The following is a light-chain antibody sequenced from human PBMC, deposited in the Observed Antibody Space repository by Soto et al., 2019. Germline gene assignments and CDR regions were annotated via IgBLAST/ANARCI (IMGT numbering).Light chain of an antibody. CDR2: EVS. Sequence: QSVLTQPASLSGSPGQSITISCTGTSSDVDFYNFVSWYQQHPGKAPKLMIYEVSNRSSGVSSRFSGSKSGNTASLTISGLRAEDEADYYCSSSTIYYYIFETGTKVT. CDR3: SSSTIYYYI. J-gene: IGLJ1*01. V-gene: IGLV2-14*01. CDR1: SSDVDFYNF.